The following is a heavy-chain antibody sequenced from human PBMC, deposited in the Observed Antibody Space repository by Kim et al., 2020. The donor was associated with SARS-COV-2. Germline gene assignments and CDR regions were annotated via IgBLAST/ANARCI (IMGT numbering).Heavy chain of an antibody. Sequence: GGSLRLSCAASGFTFSSYAMSWVRQAPGKGLEWVSAISGSGGSIYYADSVKGRFTISRDNSKNSLYLQMNRLRAEDTAVYYFEKCYIGSYSYFDLWGRGTLVTLSS. D-gene: IGHD1-26*01. CDR1: GFTFSSYA. V-gene: IGHV3-23*01. CDR3: EKCYIGSYSYFDL. CDR2: ISGSGGSI. J-gene: IGHJ2*01.